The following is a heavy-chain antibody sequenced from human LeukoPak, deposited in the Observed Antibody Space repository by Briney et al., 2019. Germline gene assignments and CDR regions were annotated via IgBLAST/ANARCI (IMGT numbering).Heavy chain of an antibody. V-gene: IGHV3-9*03. J-gene: IGHJ4*02. CDR2: ISWNSGSI. D-gene: IGHD2-15*01. CDR1: GFTFDDYA. CDR3: AKDKFVGDCSGGSCYSYFDY. Sequence: KTGRSLRLSCAASGFTFDDYAMHWVRQAPGKGLEWVSGISWNSGSIGYADSVKGQFTISRDNAKNSLYLQMNSLRAEDMALYYCAKDKFVGDCSGGSCYSYFDYWGQGTLVTVSS.